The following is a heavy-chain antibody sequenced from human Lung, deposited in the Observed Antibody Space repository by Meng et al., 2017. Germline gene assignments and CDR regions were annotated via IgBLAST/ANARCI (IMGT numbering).Heavy chain of an antibody. Sequence: QVQLVQSGSELQKPGASVKVSCKASGYTFTSYAMNWVRQAPGQGLEWMGWINTNTGNPTYARGFTGRFVFSLDTSVSTAYLQISSLKAEDTAVYYCASGWFGELFGYFDLWGRGTLVTVSS. CDR1: GYTFTSYA. V-gene: IGHV7-4-1*02. CDR3: ASGWFGELFGYFDL. J-gene: IGHJ2*01. D-gene: IGHD3-10*01. CDR2: INTNTGNP.